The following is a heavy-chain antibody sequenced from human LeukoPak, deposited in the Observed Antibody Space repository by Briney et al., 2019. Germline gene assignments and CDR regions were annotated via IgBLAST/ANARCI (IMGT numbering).Heavy chain of an antibody. D-gene: IGHD1-7*01. CDR3: ARLDEYNWNYVNYYYYYGMDV. V-gene: IGHV5-51*01. Sequence: GESLKISCKGSGYSFTSYWIGWVRQIPGKGLEWMGIIYPGDSDTRYSPSFQGQVTISADKSISTAYLQWSSLKASDTAMYYCARLDEYNWNYVNYYYYYGMDVWGQGTTVTVSS. CDR1: GYSFTSYW. J-gene: IGHJ6*02. CDR2: IYPGDSDT.